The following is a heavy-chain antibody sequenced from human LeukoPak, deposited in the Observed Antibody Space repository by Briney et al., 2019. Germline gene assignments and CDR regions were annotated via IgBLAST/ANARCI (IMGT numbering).Heavy chain of an antibody. CDR3: ARVSGYHWESFYNY. Sequence: PSETLSLTCSVYGGSFSDYDWSWVRQAPGRGLQWIGEINQSGATNCDPSLKSRVTMSIDTSKSQFSLSLRSVTAADTAVYYCARVSGYHWESFYNYWGQGTLVTVSS. D-gene: IGHD5-12*01. V-gene: IGHV4-34*01. CDR1: GGSFSDYD. CDR2: INQSGAT. J-gene: IGHJ4*02.